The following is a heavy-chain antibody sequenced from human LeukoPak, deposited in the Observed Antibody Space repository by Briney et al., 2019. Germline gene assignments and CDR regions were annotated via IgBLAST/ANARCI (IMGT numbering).Heavy chain of an antibody. CDR2: FYYSGNN. Sequence: WIRQPPGKGLEWIGNFYYSGNNYYNPSLKSRVTILGDTSKNQFSLKLSFVTAADTAVYYCARGGRGSSGRTVIDYWGQGTLVTVSS. J-gene: IGHJ4*02. D-gene: IGHD6-19*01. V-gene: IGHV4-39*07. CDR3: ARGGRGSSGRTVIDY.